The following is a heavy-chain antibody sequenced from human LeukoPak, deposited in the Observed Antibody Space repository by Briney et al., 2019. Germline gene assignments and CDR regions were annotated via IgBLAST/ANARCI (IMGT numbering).Heavy chain of an antibody. V-gene: IGHV3-30-3*01. CDR1: GFTFSSYA. D-gene: IGHD3-22*01. CDR2: ISYDGSNK. Sequence: GGSLRLSCAASGFTFSSYAMHWVRQAPGKGLEWVAVISYDGSNKYYADSVKGRFTISRDNSKNTLYLQMNSLRAEDTAVYYCARGSRNYYDSSGYYYGGFDYWGQGTLVTVSS. J-gene: IGHJ4*02. CDR3: ARGSRNYYDSSGYYYGGFDY.